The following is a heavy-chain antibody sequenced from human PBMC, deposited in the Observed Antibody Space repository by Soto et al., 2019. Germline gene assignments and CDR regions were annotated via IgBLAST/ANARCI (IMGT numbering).Heavy chain of an antibody. J-gene: IGHJ6*02. CDR1: GYSFTSYW. D-gene: IGHD2-2*01. Sequence: GESLKISCKGSGYSFTSYWISWVRQMPGKGLEWMGRIHPSDSYTNYSPSFQGHVTISADKSISTAYLQWSSLKASDTAMYYCARLIVVVPAATSDYYYYYGMDVWGQGTTVTVSS. V-gene: IGHV5-10-1*01. CDR3: ARLIVVVPAATSDYYYYYGMDV. CDR2: IHPSDSYT.